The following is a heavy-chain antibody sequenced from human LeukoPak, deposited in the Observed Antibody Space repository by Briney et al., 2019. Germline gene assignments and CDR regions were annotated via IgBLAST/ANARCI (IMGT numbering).Heavy chain of an antibody. V-gene: IGHV4-39*07. J-gene: IGHJ4*02. CDR3: ARGRGDYFDSSGYFFDY. Sequence: SETLSLTCTVSGGSIRSSSYYWGWIRQPPGKGLEWIGSTYYSGSTNYNPSLKSRVTISVDKSKNQFSLKLSSVTAADTAMYFCARGRGDYFDSSGYFFDYWGQGTLVTISS. D-gene: IGHD3-22*01. CDR2: TYYSGST. CDR1: GGSIRSSSYY.